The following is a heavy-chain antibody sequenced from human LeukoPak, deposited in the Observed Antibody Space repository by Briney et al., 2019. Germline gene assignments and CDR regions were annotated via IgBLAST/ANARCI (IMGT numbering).Heavy chain of an antibody. CDR2: IYHSGST. Sequence: SETLSLTCTVSGYSISSGYYWGWIRQPPGKGLEWIGSIYHSGSTWCSPSLKSRVTISVDTSKNQFPLKLSSVTAADTAVYYCARVRGSSSRGYYFDYWGQGTLVTVSS. CDR3: ARVRGSSSRGYYFDY. CDR1: GYSISSGYY. V-gene: IGHV4-38-2*02. J-gene: IGHJ4*02. D-gene: IGHD6-13*01.